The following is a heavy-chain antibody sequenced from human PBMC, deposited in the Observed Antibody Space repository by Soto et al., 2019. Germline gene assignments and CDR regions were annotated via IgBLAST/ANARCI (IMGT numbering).Heavy chain of an antibody. Sequence: ASVKVSCKDCGHTVTDLSMPWVRLAPGRGLGWMGRFDPEDGETVYAEKFQGRLTRTEDTSTDTAYMELSSLRYEDTAVYYCATENTRRGLTLFGVVIAALYYWGQGTLVTVSS. V-gene: IGHV1-24*01. J-gene: IGHJ4*02. CDR1: GHTVTDLS. D-gene: IGHD3-3*01. CDR2: FDPEDGET. CDR3: ATENTRRGLTLFGVVIAALYY.